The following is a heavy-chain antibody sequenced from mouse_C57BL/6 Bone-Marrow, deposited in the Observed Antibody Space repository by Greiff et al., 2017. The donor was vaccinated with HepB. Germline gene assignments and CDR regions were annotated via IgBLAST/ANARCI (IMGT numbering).Heavy chain of an antibody. J-gene: IGHJ2*01. V-gene: IGHV5-15*01. D-gene: IGHD1-1*01. Sequence: EVKLLESGGGLVQPGGSLKLSCAASGFTFSDYGMAWVRQAPRKGPEWVAFISNLAYSIYYADTVKGRFTISRENAKNTLYLEMSSLRSEDTAMYYCARRRLDYYGFYFDYWGQDTTLTVSS. CDR3: ARRRLDYYGFYFDY. CDR2: ISNLAYSI. CDR1: GFTFSDYG.